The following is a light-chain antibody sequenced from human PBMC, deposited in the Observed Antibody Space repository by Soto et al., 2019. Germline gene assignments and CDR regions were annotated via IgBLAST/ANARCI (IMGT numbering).Light chain of an antibody. J-gene: IGKJ4*01. CDR1: QSVSDK. CDR3: QQYNNWPPLT. Sequence: EIMMTQSPDTLSVSPGEMATLSCRASQSVSDKVAWYQQTSGQPPKLLIYDTVSRAAGVPGRFSGSGSGTEFTLTISSLQSEDFAVYYCQQYNNWPPLTFGGGTKVDIK. CDR2: DTV. V-gene: IGKV3-15*01.